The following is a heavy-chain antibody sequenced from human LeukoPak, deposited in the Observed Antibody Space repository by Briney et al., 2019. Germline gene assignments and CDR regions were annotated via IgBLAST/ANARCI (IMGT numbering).Heavy chain of an antibody. CDR2: INSDGSST. CDR3: ARRGALTGGFDI. V-gene: IGHV3-74*01. J-gene: IGHJ3*02. Sequence: AGGSLRLSCAASGFTFSSYWMHWVRQAPGKGLVWVSRINSDGSSTTYADSVKGRVTISRDNAKNTLYLQMNSLRAEDTAVYYCARRGALTGGFDIWGQGTVVTVSS. D-gene: IGHD2-8*02. CDR1: GFTFSSYW.